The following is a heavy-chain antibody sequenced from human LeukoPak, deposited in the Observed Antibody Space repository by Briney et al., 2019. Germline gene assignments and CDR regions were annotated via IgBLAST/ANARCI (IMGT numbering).Heavy chain of an antibody. D-gene: IGHD2-15*01. CDR1: GFTFSSYA. V-gene: IGHV3-23*01. CDR2: ISGSGGTT. Sequence: GGSLRLSCAASGFTFSSYAMSWVRQAPGKGLEWVSTISGSGGTTYYADSVKGRFTISRDNAKNSLYLQMNSLTAEDTAVYYCARDYTYCSGSRCYDRFDYWGQGIRVTVSS. CDR3: ARDYTYCSGSRCYDRFDY. J-gene: IGHJ4*02.